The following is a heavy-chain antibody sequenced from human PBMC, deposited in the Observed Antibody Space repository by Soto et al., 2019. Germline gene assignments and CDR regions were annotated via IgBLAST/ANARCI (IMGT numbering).Heavy chain of an antibody. CDR1: GGSISSGGYY. D-gene: IGHD6-13*01. Sequence: QVQLQESGPGLVKPSQTLSLTCTVSGGSISSGGYYWSWIRQHPGKGLEWIGYIYYSGSTYYNPSFRSRFXISVDTSKNQFSLKLSSVTAADTAVYYCARVFSDSSSFFDPWGQGTLVTVSS. J-gene: IGHJ5*02. V-gene: IGHV4-31*03. CDR2: IYYSGST. CDR3: ARVFSDSSSFFDP.